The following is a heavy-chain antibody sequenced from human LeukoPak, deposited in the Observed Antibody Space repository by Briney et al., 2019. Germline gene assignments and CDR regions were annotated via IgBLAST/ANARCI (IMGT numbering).Heavy chain of an antibody. D-gene: IGHD3-10*01. CDR2: ISSSSSTI. V-gene: IGHV3-11*04. J-gene: IGHJ5*02. Sequence: GGSLRLSCAASRFTFSDYYMSWIRQAPGKGLEWVSYISSSSSTIYYADSVKGRFTISRDNAKNTLYLQMNSLRAEDTAVYYCARVLLGSWDWFDPWGQGTLVTVSS. CDR3: ARVLLGSWDWFDP. CDR1: RFTFSDYY.